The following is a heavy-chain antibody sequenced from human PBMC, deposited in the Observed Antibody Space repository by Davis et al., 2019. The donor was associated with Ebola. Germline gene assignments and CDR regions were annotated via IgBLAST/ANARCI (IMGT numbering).Heavy chain of an antibody. D-gene: IGHD4-17*01. CDR2: ISSNGGST. V-gene: IGHV3-64D*06. CDR1: GFTFSSYA. Sequence: PGGSLRLSCSASGFTFSSYAMHWVRQAPGKGLEYVSAISSNGGSTYYADSVKGRFTISRDNSKNTLYLQMSSLRAEDTAVYYCVKRRGTVIHEFYYWGQGTLVTVSS. CDR3: VKRRGTVIHEFYY. J-gene: IGHJ4*02.